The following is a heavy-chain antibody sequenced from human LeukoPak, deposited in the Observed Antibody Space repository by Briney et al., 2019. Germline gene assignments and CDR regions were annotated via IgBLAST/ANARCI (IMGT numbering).Heavy chain of an antibody. CDR1: GFTFSDYY. CDR2: FSSSATAT. V-gene: IGHV3-11*01. CDR3: ARGLPATLLDY. Sequence: PGGSLRLSCVASGFTFSDYYMSWVRQAPGKGLEWVSYFSSSATATYYAGSVKGRFTISRDSAKNSPYLQMNSLRVEDTAVYYCARGLPATLLDYWGQGTLVTVSS. J-gene: IGHJ4*02. D-gene: IGHD2-2*01.